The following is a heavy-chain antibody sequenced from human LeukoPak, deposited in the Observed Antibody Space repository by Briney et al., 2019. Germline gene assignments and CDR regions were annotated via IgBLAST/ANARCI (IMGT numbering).Heavy chain of an antibody. CDR2: ISGSGGST. D-gene: IGHD6-13*01. V-gene: IGHV3-23*01. CDR3: AKDPPLYSSSWYYFDY. Sequence: GGSLRLSCAASGFTFSSYAMSWVSQAPGKGLEWGSAISGSGGSTYYADSVKGRFTISRDNSKNALYLQMNSLRAEDTAVYYCAKDPPLYSSSWYYFDYWGQGTLVTVSS. CDR1: GFTFSSYA. J-gene: IGHJ4*02.